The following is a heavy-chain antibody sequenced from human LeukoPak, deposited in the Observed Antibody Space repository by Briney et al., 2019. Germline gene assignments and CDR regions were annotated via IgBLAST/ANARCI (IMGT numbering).Heavy chain of an antibody. CDR3: AREARDYGDYFADY. J-gene: IGHJ4*02. Sequence: SETLSLTFTVSGGSISSSSYYWGWIRQPPGKGLEWIGSIYYSGSTYYNPSLKSRVTISVDTSKNQFSLKLSSVTAADTAVYYCAREARDYGDYFADYWGQGTLVTVSS. D-gene: IGHD4-17*01. CDR2: IYYSGST. CDR1: GGSISSSSYY. V-gene: IGHV4-39*07.